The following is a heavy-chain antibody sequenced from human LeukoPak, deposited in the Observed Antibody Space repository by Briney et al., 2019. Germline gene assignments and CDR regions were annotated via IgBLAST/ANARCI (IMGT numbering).Heavy chain of an antibody. D-gene: IGHD3-16*02. CDR1: GFTFSGSA. Sequence: GGSLRLSCAASGFTFSGSAIHWVRQASGKGLEWVGRIRGKANSYATAYAASVKGRFTISRDDSKNTAYLQMNSLKTEDTAVYYCTRPAFGGVIGFYYWGQGTLVTVSS. CDR2: IRGKANSYAT. V-gene: IGHV3-73*01. J-gene: IGHJ4*02. CDR3: TRPAFGGVIGFYY.